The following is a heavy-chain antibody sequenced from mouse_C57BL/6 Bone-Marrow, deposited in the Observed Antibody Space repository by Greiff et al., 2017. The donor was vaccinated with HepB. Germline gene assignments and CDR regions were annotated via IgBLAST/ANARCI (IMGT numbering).Heavy chain of an antibody. Sequence: EVHLVESGGGLVQPGGSLKLSCAASGFTFSDYGMAWVRQAPRKGPEWVAFISNLAYSIYYADTVTGRFTISRENAKNTLYLEMRSLRSEDTAMYYCARQGIYYGKNYAMDYWGQGTSVTVSS. J-gene: IGHJ4*01. D-gene: IGHD2-1*01. V-gene: IGHV5-15*01. CDR2: ISNLAYSI. CDR1: GFTFSDYG. CDR3: ARQGIYYGKNYAMDY.